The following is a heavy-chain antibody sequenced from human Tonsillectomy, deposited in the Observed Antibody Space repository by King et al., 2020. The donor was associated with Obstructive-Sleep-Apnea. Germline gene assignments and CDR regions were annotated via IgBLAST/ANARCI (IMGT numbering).Heavy chain of an antibody. J-gene: IGHJ4*02. D-gene: IGHD2-21*02. V-gene: IGHV3-48*01. CDR2: ANGGITAI. CDR1: GFRFRTYS. CDR3: VRDRDWAFDY. Sequence: VQLVESGGGSVQPGGSLRLSCVGSGFRFRTYSMNWVRQAPGKGLEWLSYANGGITAILYADSVRGRFTISRDEARAALYLQMDSLRPEDTAIYYCVRDRDWAFDYWGQGTLVTVSS.